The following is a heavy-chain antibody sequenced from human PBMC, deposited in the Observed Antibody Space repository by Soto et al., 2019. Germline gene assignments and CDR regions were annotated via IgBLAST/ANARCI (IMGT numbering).Heavy chain of an antibody. CDR1: GDSVSSTNVA. J-gene: IGHJ3*02. CDR2: TYYRSKWYN. D-gene: IGHD1-1*01. CDR3: ARGINSPIDI. Sequence: SQTLSLTCVISGDSVSSTNVAWNWIRQSPSRGLEWLGRTYYRSKWYNNYAVSVKSRTTINADTSKNQFSLQLASVTPEDTAVYYCARGINSPIDIWGQGTMVTVSS. V-gene: IGHV6-1*01.